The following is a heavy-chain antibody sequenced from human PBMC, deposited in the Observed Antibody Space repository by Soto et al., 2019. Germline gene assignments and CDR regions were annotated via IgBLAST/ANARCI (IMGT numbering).Heavy chain of an antibody. D-gene: IGHD3-22*01. J-gene: IGHJ4*02. CDR1: GGSISSSSYY. V-gene: IGHV4-39*01. CDR3: ARHYDSSGYYYGEDY. CDR2: IYYSGST. Sequence: SETLSLTCTVSGGSISSSSYYWGWIRQPPGKGLEWIGSIYYSGSTYYNPSLKSRVTISVDTSKNQFSLKLSSVTAADTAVYYCARHYDSSGYYYGEDYWGQGTLVTVSS.